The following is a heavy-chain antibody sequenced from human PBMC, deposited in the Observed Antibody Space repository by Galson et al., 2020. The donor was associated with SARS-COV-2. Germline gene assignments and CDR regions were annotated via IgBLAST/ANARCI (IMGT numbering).Heavy chain of an antibody. CDR1: GFTFGDYA. Sequence: GESLKISCTASGFTFGDYAMSWFRQAPGKGLEWVGFIRSKAYGGTTEYAASVKGRFTISRDDSKSIAYLQMNSLKTEDTAVYYCTSLPNYDILTGPFDYWGQGTLVTVSS. V-gene: IGHV3-49*03. D-gene: IGHD3-9*01. J-gene: IGHJ4*02. CDR2: IRSKAYGGTT. CDR3: TSLPNYDILTGPFDY.